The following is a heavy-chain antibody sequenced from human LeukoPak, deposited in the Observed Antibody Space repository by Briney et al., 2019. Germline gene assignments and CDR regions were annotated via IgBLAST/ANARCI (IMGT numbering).Heavy chain of an antibody. CDR2: INPSGGST. CDR1: GYTFTSYY. V-gene: IGHV1-46*01. J-gene: IGHJ4*02. Sequence: ASVKVSCKASGYTFTSYYMHWVRQAPGQGLEWMGIINPSGGSTSYAQKFQGRVTMTRDTSTSTVYMELSSLRSEDTAVYYCARGVYDILTGYYYFDYWGQGTLVTVSS. CDR3: ARGVYDILTGYYYFDY. D-gene: IGHD3-9*01.